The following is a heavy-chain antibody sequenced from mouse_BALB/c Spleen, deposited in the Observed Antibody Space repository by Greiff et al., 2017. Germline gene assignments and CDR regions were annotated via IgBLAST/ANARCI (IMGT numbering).Heavy chain of an antibody. V-gene: IGHV3-2*02. D-gene: IGHD2-4*01. CDR1: GYSITSDYA. CDR2: ISYSGST. CDR3: ARHDYDRAWFAY. J-gene: IGHJ3*01. Sequence: EVQRVESGPGLVKPSQSLSLTCTVTGYSITSDYAWNWIRQFPGNKLEWMGYISYSGSTSYNPSLKSRISITRDTSKNQFFLQLNSVTTEDTATYYCARHDYDRAWFAYWGQGTLVTVSA.